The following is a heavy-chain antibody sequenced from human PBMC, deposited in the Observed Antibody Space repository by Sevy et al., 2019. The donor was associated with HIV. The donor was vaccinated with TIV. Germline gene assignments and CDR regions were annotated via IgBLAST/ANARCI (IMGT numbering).Heavy chain of an antibody. D-gene: IGHD3-22*01. V-gene: IGHV3-30-3*01. J-gene: IGHJ3*02. CDR1: GFTFSSYA. Sequence: GGSLRLSCAASGFTFSSYAMHWVRQAPGKGLEWVAVISYDGSNKYYADSVKGRFTLPRDNSKNTLYLQMNSLRAEDTAVYYCARDFGGIVVVTAHSLEGYAFDIWGQGTMVTVSS. CDR2: ISYDGSNK. CDR3: ARDFGGIVVVTAHSLEGYAFDI.